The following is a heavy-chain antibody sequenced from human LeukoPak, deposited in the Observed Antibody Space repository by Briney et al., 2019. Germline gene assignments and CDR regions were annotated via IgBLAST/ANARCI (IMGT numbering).Heavy chain of an antibody. V-gene: IGHV3-15*01. CDR2: IKSKTDGGTA. J-gene: IGHJ6*03. D-gene: IGHD1-26*01. Sequence: GGSLRLSCAASGFTFSNAWMSWVRQAPGKGLEWVGRIKSKTDGGTADYAAPVKGRFTISRDDSKNTLYLQMNSLKTEDTAVYYCTTVNSGSYSQYYYYYMDVWGKGTTVTVSS. CDR1: GFTFSNAW. CDR3: TTVNSGSYSQYYYYYMDV.